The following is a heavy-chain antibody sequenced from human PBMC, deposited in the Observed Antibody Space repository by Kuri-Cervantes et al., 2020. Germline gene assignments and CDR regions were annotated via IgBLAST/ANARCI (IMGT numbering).Heavy chain of an antibody. CDR2: ISSSSIYI. CDR3: TTDYGATISFRDY. D-gene: IGHD5-12*01. Sequence: GGSLRPSCAASGFTFSSYSMNWVRQAPGKGLEWVSSISSSSIYIYYADSLKGRFTISRDNAKNSLYLQMNSLKTEDTAVYYCTTDYGATISFRDYWGQGTLVTVSS. V-gene: IGHV3-21*03. J-gene: IGHJ4*02. CDR1: GFTFSSYS.